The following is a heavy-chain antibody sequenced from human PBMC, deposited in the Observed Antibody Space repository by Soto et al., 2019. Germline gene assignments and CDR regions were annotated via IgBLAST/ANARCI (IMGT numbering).Heavy chain of an antibody. CDR1: GGSISSGGYY. D-gene: IGHD5-18*01. Sequence: QVQLQESGPGLVKPSQTLSLTCTVSGGSISSGGYYWSWIGQHPGKGLEWIGYIYYIGSTYYNPSLKSRVTISVDTSKNPSSLKLSSVTAADTAVYYCARAGSGVQLWYWCQGTLVTVSS. CDR2: IYYIGST. J-gene: IGHJ4*02. CDR3: ARAGSGVQLWY. V-gene: IGHV4-31*03.